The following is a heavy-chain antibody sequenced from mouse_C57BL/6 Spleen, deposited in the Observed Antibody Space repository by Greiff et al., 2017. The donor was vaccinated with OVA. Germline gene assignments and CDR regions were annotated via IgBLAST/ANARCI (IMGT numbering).Heavy chain of an antibody. Sequence: VQLQQSGAELVKPGASVKISCKASGYAFSSYWMNWVKQRPGKGLEWIGQIYPGGGDTNYNGKFKGKATLTADKSSSTAYMQLSSLTSEDSAVYFCARSASNYPFDYWGQGTTLTVSS. CDR2: IYPGGGDT. CDR1: GYAFSSYW. CDR3: ARSASNYPFDY. J-gene: IGHJ2*01. D-gene: IGHD2-5*01. V-gene: IGHV1-80*01.